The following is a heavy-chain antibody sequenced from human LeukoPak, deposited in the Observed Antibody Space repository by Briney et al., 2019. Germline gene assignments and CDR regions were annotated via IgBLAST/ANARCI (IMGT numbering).Heavy chain of an antibody. CDR3: ARDLSLADPGGFDY. CDR2: ISYDGSNK. V-gene: IGHV3-30*03. Sequence: GRSLRLSCAASGFTFSSYGMHWVRQAPGKGLEWVAVISYDGSNKYYADSVKGRFTISRDNSKNTLYLQMDSLRADDTARYFCARDLSLADPGGFDYWGQGALVTVSS. J-gene: IGHJ4*02. CDR1: GFTFSSYG. D-gene: IGHD6-6*01.